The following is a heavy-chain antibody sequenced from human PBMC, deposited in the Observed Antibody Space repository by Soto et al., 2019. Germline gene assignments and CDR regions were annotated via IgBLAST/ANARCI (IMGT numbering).Heavy chain of an antibody. D-gene: IGHD3-3*01. CDR1: GFTFRSYG. CDR2: IKSDGTSQ. V-gene: IGHV3-30*18. J-gene: IGHJ5*02. CDR3: AKPRSSLEWPPFDP. Sequence: QVKLVESGGGVVQPGRSLRLSCEASGFTFRSYGMHWVRQAPGKGLEWVAVIKSDGTSQYYSDSVEGRFFISRDNRKNTLFLQMNNLRPDDPAGYYCAKPRSSLEWPPFDPWGHGTLVTVSS.